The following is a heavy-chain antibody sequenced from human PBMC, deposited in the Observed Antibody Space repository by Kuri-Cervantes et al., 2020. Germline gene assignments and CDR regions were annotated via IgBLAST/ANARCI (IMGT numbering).Heavy chain of an antibody. J-gene: IGHJ3*02. CDR1: GGSISSSNW. D-gene: IGHD6-19*01. CDR2: IYHSGST. CDR3: ARDGIAVRAFDI. V-gene: IGHV4-4*02. Sequence: GSLRLSCAVSGGSISSSNWWSWVRQPPGKGLEWIGEIYHSGSTNYNPSLKSRVTISVDKSKDQFSLKLSSVTAADTAVYYCARDGIAVRAFDIWGQGTMVTVSS.